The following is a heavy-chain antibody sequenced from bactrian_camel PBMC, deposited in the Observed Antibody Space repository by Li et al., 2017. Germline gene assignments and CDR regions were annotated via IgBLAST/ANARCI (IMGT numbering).Heavy chain of an antibody. CDR1: GRNYASYC. V-gene: IGHV3S53*01. Sequence: HVQLVESGGGSVQAGGSLRLSCVASGRNYASYCMGWFRQAPGKEREGVASIDRDDTITYADSVKGRFTISRDNAENAVLLQMHTLTSADTALYYCGHYDVPDGYWGQGTQVTVS. CDR2: IDRDDTI. J-gene: IGHJ6*01. D-gene: IGHD4*01. CDR3: GHYDVPDGY.